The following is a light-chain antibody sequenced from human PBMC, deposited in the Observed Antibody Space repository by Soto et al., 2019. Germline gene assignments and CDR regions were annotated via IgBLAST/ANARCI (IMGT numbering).Light chain of an antibody. J-gene: IGLJ2*01. CDR3: SSYATSNTLV. V-gene: IGLV2-14*01. Sequence: QTVVTQPASVSGSPGQSINISCTGTSSDVGGYNYVSWYQQHPGKAPKLMIYDVNNRPSGVSNRFSGSKSGNTASLTISGLQAEDEADYYCSSYATSNTLVFGGGTKLTVL. CDR1: SSDVGGYNY. CDR2: DVN.